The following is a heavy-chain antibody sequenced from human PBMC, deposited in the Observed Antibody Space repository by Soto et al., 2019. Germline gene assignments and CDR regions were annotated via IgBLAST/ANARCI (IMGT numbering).Heavy chain of an antibody. D-gene: IGHD2-21*02. V-gene: IGHV3-53*01. CDR2: IYSGGNT. J-gene: IGHJ6*02. CDR3: ARDARGTAYSYYGMDV. CDR1: GFTVSSNY. Sequence: EVQLVESGGGLVQPGRSLRLSCAASGFTVSSNYMTWVRQAPGKGPEWVSVIYSGGNTDYADSVKGRFTISRDNSKNTLYLQMNSLRVEDTAMYYCARDARGTAYSYYGMDVWGQGTTVTVSS.